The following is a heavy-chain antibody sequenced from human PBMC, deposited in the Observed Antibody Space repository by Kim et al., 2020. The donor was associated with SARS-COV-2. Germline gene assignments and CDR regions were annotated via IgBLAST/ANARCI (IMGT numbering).Heavy chain of an antibody. Sequence: SETLSLTCTVSGGSVSSGSYYWSWIRQPPGKGLEWIGYIYYSGSNNYNPSLKSRVTISVDTSKNQFSLKLSSVTAADTAVYYCASRYYGSGSYPYYYGMDVWCQGTTFTVSS. J-gene: IGHJ6*02. D-gene: IGHD3-10*01. CDR3: ASRYYGSGSYPYYYGMDV. V-gene: IGHV4-61*01. CDR1: GGSVSSGSYY. CDR2: IYYSGSN.